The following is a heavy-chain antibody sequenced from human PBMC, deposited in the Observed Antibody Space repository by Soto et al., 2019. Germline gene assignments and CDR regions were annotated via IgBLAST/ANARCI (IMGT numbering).Heavy chain of an antibody. J-gene: IGHJ4*02. Sequence: GGSLRLSCAASGFTFRSYEMNWVRQAPGKGLEWVSYISSRATGIFYADSVKGRFTISRDDANNPLYLQMNSLRGEDMAVYYCARPRAFDGYDGGYFFDLWGQGTVVTVSS. CDR2: ISSRATGI. D-gene: IGHD5-12*01. V-gene: IGHV3-48*03. CDR1: GFTFRSYE. CDR3: ARPRAFDGYDGGYFFDL.